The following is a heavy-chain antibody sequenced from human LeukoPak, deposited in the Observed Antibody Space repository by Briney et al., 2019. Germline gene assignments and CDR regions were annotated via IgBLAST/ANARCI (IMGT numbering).Heavy chain of an antibody. Sequence: GGSLRLSCAASGYTFSDYGMHWVRQAPGKGLEWAASIRYDGTGQYYADSVKGRFTISRDNSRNTLYLQMKSLRGEDTAIYYCTKDLSTSHCNTAMCYYFDYWGLGTLVTVSS. D-gene: IGHD2/OR15-2a*01. CDR2: IRYDGTGQ. CDR1: GYTFSDYG. V-gene: IGHV3-30*02. J-gene: IGHJ4*01. CDR3: TKDLSTSHCNTAMCYYFDY.